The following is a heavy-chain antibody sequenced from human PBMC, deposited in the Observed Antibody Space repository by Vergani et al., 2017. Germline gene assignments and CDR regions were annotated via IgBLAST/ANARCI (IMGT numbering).Heavy chain of an antibody. CDR3: ARDPRRIAAAGTNAFDI. J-gene: IGHJ3*02. CDR2: ISAYNGNT. CDR1: GYTFTSYG. D-gene: IGHD6-13*01. V-gene: IGHV1-18*01. Sequence: QVQLVQSGAEVKKPGASVKVSCKASGYTFTSYGISWVRQAPGQGLEWMGWISAYNGNTNYAQKLQGRVTMTTDTSTSTAYMELRSPRSDDTAVYYCARDPRRIAAAGTNAFDIWGQGTMVTVSS.